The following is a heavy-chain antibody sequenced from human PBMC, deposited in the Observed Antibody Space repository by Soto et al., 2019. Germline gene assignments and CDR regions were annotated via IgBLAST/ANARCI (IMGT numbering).Heavy chain of an antibody. CDR3: ARDLGQRLVLGLGDEYFQH. Sequence: QVQLVESGGGVVQPGRSLRLSCAASGFTFSSYGMHWVRQAPGKGLEWVAVIWYDGSNKYYADSVKGRFTISRDNSKNTLYLQMNSLRAEDTAVYYCARDLGQRLVLGLGDEYFQHWGQGTLVTVSS. CDR2: IWYDGSNK. V-gene: IGHV3-33*01. J-gene: IGHJ1*01. CDR1: GFTFSSYG. D-gene: IGHD6-13*01.